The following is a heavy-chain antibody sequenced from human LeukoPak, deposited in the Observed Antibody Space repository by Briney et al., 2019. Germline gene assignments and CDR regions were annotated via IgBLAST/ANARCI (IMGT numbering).Heavy chain of an antibody. D-gene: IGHD3-22*01. CDR1: GFTFSNYA. J-gene: IGHJ4*02. Sequence: TGGSLRLSCAASGFTFSNYAMYWVRQAPGRGLEYVSAISTNGGSTDYENSVKGRFTISRDNSDNRVFLQMGTLRAEDMAVYYCARGGYYDSSGSFDYWGQGILVTVSS. CDR3: ARGGYYDSSGSFDY. V-gene: IGHV3-64*01. CDR2: ISTNGGST.